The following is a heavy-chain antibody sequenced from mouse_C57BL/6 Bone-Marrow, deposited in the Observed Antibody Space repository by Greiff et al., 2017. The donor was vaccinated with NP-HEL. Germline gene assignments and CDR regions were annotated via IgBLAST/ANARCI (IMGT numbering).Heavy chain of an antibody. CDR1: GYTFTSYG. Sequence: QVQLKQSGAELARPGASVKLSCKASGYTFTSYGISWVKQRTGQGLEWIGEIYPRSGNTYYNEKFKGKATLTATKSSMTAYIELRSLTSDDSAVYFCARPGTPYYYAMDYWGQGTSVTVSS. D-gene: IGHD1-1*01. J-gene: IGHJ4*01. CDR2: IYPRSGNT. V-gene: IGHV1-81*01. CDR3: ARPGTPYYYAMDY.